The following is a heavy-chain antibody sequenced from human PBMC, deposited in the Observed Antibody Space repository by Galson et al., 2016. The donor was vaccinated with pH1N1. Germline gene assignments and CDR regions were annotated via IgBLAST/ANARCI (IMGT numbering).Heavy chain of an antibody. V-gene: IGHV1-46*01. D-gene: IGHD6-25*01. Sequence: VKVSCKASGYIFTNSYIHWVRQAPGQGLEWMGIIIPSGGNTNYAQEFRGRLTMTRDTSTSTVYMELSSLRSEDTAMYYCVREPHRGARYFDFWGQGTLVTVSS. CDR3: VREPHRGARYFDF. CDR1: GYIFTNSY. J-gene: IGHJ4*02. CDR2: IIPSGGNT.